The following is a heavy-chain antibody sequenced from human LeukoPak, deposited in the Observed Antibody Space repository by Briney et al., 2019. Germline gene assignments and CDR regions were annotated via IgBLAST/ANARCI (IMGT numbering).Heavy chain of an antibody. Sequence: GGSLRLSCAASGFTFSTYWMHWVRQAPGKGLVWVSRINTDGSITNYADSVKGRFSISRDNAKNTLYLQMSSLRAEDTAVYYCARDRGPRTGFMVREAYDYWGQGTLVTVSS. CDR2: INTDGSIT. V-gene: IGHV3-74*01. J-gene: IGHJ4*02. CDR1: GFTFSTYW. CDR3: ARDRGPRTGFMVREAYDY. D-gene: IGHD3-10*01.